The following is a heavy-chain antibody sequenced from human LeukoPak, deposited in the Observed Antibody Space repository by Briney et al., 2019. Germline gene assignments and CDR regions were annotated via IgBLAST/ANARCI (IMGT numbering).Heavy chain of an antibody. D-gene: IGHD6-13*01. V-gene: IGHV3-21*01. CDR2: ISSSSSYI. CDR1: GFTFSSYS. Sequence: GGSLRLSCAASGFTFSSYSMNWVRQAPGKGLEWVSSISSSSSYIYYADSVKGRFTISRDNAKNSLYLHMNSLRAEDTAVYYCARDRPSYSSSWDLDYWGQGTLVTVSS. CDR3: ARDRPSYSSSWDLDY. J-gene: IGHJ4*02.